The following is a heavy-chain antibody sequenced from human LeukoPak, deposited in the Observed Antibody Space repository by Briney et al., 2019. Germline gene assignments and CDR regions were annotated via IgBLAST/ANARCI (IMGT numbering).Heavy chain of an antibody. Sequence: PGGSLRLSCAASGFTFSSYGMHWVRQAPGKGLEWVAVIWYDGSNKYYADSVKGRFTISRDNSKNTLYPQMNSLRAEDTAVYYCARSYDGYSSGWYWIDFDYWGQGTLVTVSS. CDR1: GFTFSSYG. J-gene: IGHJ4*02. D-gene: IGHD6-19*01. CDR2: IWYDGSNK. V-gene: IGHV3-33*01. CDR3: ARSYDGYSSGWYWIDFDY.